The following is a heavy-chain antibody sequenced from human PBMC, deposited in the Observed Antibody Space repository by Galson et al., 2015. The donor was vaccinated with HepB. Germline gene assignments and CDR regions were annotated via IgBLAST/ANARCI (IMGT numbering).Heavy chain of an antibody. V-gene: IGHV4-39*01. D-gene: IGHD1-26*01. CDR1: GGSISSSSYY. CDR3: AKGLVGATTRYFDY. CDR2: IYYSGST. J-gene: IGHJ4*02. Sequence: ETLSLTCTVSGGSISSSSYYWGWIRQPPGKGLEWIGSIYYSGSTYYNPSLKSRVTISVDTSKNQFSLKLSSVTAADTAVYYCAKGLVGATTRYFDYWGQGTLVTVSS.